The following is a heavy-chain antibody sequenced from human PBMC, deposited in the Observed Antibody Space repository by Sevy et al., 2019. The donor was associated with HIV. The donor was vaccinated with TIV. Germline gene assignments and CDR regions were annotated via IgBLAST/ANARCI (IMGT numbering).Heavy chain of an antibody. V-gene: IGHV1-18*04. J-gene: IGHJ6*02. CDR2: IGAYNGHT. CDR1: GYTFSSYG. Sequence: ASVKVSCKASGYTFSSYGISWVRQAPGQGLEWTGWIGAYNGHTNYAQKFQGRVTMTTDTSSSTAYLELRNLRSDDTAVYYCARDGRGYYGSGSFPLYYYGMDVWGQGTTVTVSS. CDR3: ARDGRGYYGSGSFPLYYYGMDV. D-gene: IGHD3-10*01.